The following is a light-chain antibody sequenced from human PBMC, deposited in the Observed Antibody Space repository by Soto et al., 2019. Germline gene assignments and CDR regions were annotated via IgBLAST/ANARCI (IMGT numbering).Light chain of an antibody. CDR2: DVS. Sequence: QSVLTQPRSVSGSPGQSVTISCTGSSSDVGRYNHVSWYQHRPGTAPKLIIYDVSKRPSGVPDRFSGSKSGNTASLTISGLQAEDETDYYCCSFSDYYTLLGGGTKVTVL. CDR1: SSDVGRYNH. CDR3: CSFSDYYTL. J-gene: IGLJ2*01. V-gene: IGLV2-11*01.